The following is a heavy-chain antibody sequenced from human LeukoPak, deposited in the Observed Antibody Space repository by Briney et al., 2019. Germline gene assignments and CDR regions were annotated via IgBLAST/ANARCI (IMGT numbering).Heavy chain of an antibody. CDR3: ARGRSNYYGMDV. V-gene: IGHV4-59*01. J-gene: IGHJ6*02. CDR2: IYYNGNT. Sequence: PSETLSLTCTVSGGSINSYYWNWIRQPPGKGLEWIGYIYYNGNTNYSPSLKSRVTMSVDTSKNLFSLKVSSVTAADTAVYYCARGRSNYYGMDVWGQGTTVTVSS. D-gene: IGHD1-26*01. CDR1: GGSINSYY.